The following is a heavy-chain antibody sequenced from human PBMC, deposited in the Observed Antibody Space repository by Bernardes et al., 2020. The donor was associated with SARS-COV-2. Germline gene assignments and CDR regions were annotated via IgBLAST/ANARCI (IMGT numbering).Heavy chain of an antibody. V-gene: IGHV3-74*01. Sequence: GGSLRLSCVSSGLTFSTSWMHWVRQAPGKGLVWVSCIYSDGSSITYADSVKGRFTISRDNAKNTVYLQMNSLRVEDTAVYYCAGEVAHGMGVWGQGTTVTVSS. CDR3: AGEVAHGMGV. J-gene: IGHJ6*02. D-gene: IGHD2-15*01. CDR2: IYSDGSSI. CDR1: GLTFSTSW.